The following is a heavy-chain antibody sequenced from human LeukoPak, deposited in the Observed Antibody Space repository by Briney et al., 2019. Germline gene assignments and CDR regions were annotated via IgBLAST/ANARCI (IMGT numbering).Heavy chain of an antibody. CDR3: ARADPYGSGSYYSTLYFDY. D-gene: IGHD3-10*01. CDR1: GYTFTSYA. J-gene: IGHJ4*02. V-gene: IGHV1-3*01. Sequence: ASVKVSCKASGYTFTSYAMHWVRQAPGQRLEWMGWINAGNGNTKYSQKFQGGVTIIRDTSASTAYMELSSLRSEDTAVYYCARADPYGSGSYYSTLYFDYWGPGTLVTVSS. CDR2: INAGNGNT.